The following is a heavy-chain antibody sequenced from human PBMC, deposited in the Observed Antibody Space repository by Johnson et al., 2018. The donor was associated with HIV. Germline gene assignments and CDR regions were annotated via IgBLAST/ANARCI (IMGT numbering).Heavy chain of an antibody. D-gene: IGHD1-26*01. V-gene: IGHV3-74*01. J-gene: IGHJ3*02. CDR3: AKDGGSYGGAFDI. Sequence: EVQLVESGGGLVQPGGSLRLSCAASGFTFSSYWMHWVRQAPGKGLVWVSRINSDGSSTSYADSVKGRFTISRDNSKNTLYLQMNSLRAEDTAVYYCAKDGGSYGGAFDIWGQGTMVTVSS. CDR1: GFTFSSYW. CDR2: INSDGSST.